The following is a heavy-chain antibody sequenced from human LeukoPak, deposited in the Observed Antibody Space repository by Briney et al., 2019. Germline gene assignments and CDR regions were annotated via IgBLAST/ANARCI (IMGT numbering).Heavy chain of an antibody. J-gene: IGHJ6*02. V-gene: IGHV3-13*05. CDR3: ARVGATCNGMDV. CDR1: GFTFSSYD. Sequence: GGSLRLSCAASGFTFSSYDMHWVRQATGKGLEWVSAIGTVGDPYYPGSVKGRFTISRENAKNSLYLQMNSLRAGDTAVYYCARVGATCNGMDVWGQGTTVTVSS. D-gene: IGHD1-26*01. CDR2: IGTVGDP.